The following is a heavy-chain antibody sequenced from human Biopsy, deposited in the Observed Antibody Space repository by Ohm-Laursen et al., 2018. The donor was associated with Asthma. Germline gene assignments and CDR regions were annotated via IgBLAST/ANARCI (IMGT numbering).Heavy chain of an antibody. Sequence: SLRLSCAASGTHFGSYNMHWARQAPGKGLEWVAVIWYDGSNKYYADSVKGRFTISRDNSKNTLYLQMNSLRAEDTAVYYCARKARHGDYDFDYWGQGTLVTVSS. D-gene: IGHD4-17*01. CDR1: GTHFGSYN. CDR2: IWYDGSNK. V-gene: IGHV3-33*08. CDR3: ARKARHGDYDFDY. J-gene: IGHJ4*02.